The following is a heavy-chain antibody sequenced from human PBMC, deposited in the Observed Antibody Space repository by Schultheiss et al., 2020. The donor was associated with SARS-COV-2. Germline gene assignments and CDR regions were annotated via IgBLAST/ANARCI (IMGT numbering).Heavy chain of an antibody. CDR3: ARFPVADSY. V-gene: IGHV1-69*05. CDR2: IIPIFGTA. D-gene: IGHD6-19*01. CDR1: GGTFSSYA. J-gene: IGHJ4*02. Sequence: SVKVSCKASGGTFSSYAISWVRQAPGQGLEWMGGIIPIFGTANYAQKFQGRVTMTTDTSTSTAYMELRSLRSDDTAVYYCARFPVADSYWGQGTLDTVSS.